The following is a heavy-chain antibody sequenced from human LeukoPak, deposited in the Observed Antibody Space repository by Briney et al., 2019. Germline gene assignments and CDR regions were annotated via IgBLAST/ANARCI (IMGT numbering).Heavy chain of an antibody. Sequence: SETLSLTCTVSGGSISSYYWSWIRQPPGKGLEWIGYIYYSGSTNYNPSLKSRVTISVETSKNQFSLKLSSVTAADTTVYYCARREAAYYYYGMDVWGQGTTVTVSS. V-gene: IGHV4-59*08. J-gene: IGHJ6*02. CDR3: ARREAAYYYYGMDV. CDR2: IYYSGST. CDR1: GGSISSYY.